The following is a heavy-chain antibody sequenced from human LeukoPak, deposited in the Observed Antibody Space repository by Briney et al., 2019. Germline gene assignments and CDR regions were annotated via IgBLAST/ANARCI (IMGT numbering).Heavy chain of an antibody. Sequence: GGSLRLSCAASGFTFSSYAMSWVRQAPGKGLEWVSAISGSGGSTYYADSVKGRFTISRDNSKNTLCLQMNSLRAEDTAVYYCASQIRTTQSFDYWGQGTLVTVSS. CDR3: ASQIRTTQSFDY. CDR1: GFTFSSYA. D-gene: IGHD2-2*01. J-gene: IGHJ4*02. V-gene: IGHV3-23*01. CDR2: ISGSGGST.